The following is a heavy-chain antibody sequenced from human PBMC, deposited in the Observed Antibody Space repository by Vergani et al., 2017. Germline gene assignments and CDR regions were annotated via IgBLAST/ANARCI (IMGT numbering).Heavy chain of an antibody. CDR3: ATAGSVASESLQYNYYMDV. V-gene: IGHV3-30*03. CDR2: ISTDGTKK. CDR1: GFTFSSHA. J-gene: IGHJ6*03. D-gene: IGHD4-11*01. Sequence: QVQLVESGGGIVQPGTSLRLSCVASGFTFSSHAIHWVRRAPGKGLEWVAVISTDGTKKFYGDSVKGRFTISRDNSKKTLDLQMNSLRTEDSAVYYCATAGSVASESLQYNYYMDVWGRGTTVTVS.